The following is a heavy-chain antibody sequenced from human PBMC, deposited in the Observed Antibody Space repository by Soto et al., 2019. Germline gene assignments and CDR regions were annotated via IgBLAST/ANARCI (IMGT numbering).Heavy chain of an antibody. J-gene: IGHJ6*02. CDR3: ARDYYDGTGYSGYYYYGMDV. D-gene: IGHD3-22*01. Sequence: GASVKVSCKASGYTFSTYFVHWVRQAPGQGLEWMGIINPSGGSTSYAQKFQGRVTMTRDTSTSTVYMELSSLRSEDTAVYYCARDYYDGTGYSGYYYYGMDVWGQGTTVTV. CDR2: INPSGGST. V-gene: IGHV1-46*01. CDR1: GYTFSTYF.